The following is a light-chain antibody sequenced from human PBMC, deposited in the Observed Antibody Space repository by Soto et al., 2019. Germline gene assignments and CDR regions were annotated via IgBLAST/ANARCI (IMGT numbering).Light chain of an antibody. Sequence: DIQLTQSPSFLSASVGDRVTITCRASQVISQCISSYLTWYQQKPGKAPHLLIYSASTLQSGVPSRFSGSGTGTEFTLTISSLQPEDVATYYCQHLNSDLMYSFGQGTKLEI. CDR2: SAS. V-gene: IGKV1-9*01. CDR1: QVISQCISSY. J-gene: IGKJ2*01. CDR3: QHLNSDLMYS.